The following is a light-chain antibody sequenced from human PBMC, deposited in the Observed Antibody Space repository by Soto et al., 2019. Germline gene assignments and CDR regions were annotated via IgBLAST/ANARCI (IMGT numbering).Light chain of an antibody. CDR2: EGS. V-gene: IGLV2-23*03. Sequence: QSALTQPASVSGSPGQSITISCTGTSSDVGSYNLVSSYQQHPGKAPKLMIYEGSKRPSGVSNRFSGSKSGNTASLTISGLQAEDEADYYCCSYAGSSTFEVFGGGTKLTVL. CDR3: CSYAGSSTFEV. CDR1: SSDVGSYNL. J-gene: IGLJ3*02.